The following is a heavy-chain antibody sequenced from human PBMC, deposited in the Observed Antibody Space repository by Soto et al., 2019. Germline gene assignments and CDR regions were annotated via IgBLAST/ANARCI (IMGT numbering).Heavy chain of an antibody. J-gene: IGHJ6*02. CDR1: GFTFSDYS. CDR2: ISVSSTYQ. CDR3: TRPKNELRFYSYNGIDV. Sequence: PGGSLRLSCAASGFTFSDYSMNWVRQAPGKGLEWVSSISVSSTYQYFADSVKGRFTISRDNAKNSLFLQMNNLKTEDTAVYYCTRPKNELRFYSYNGIDVWGQGTTVTVSS. V-gene: IGHV3-21*04. D-gene: IGHD5-12*01.